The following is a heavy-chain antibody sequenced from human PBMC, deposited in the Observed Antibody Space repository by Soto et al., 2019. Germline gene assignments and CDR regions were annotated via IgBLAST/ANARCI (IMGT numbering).Heavy chain of an antibody. CDR1: GGSISSGGYY. Sequence: PSETLSLTCTVSGGSISSGGYYWSWIRQHPGKGLEWIGYIYYSGSTYYNPSLKSRVTISVDTSKNQFSLKLSSVTAADTAVYYCARARPSTIFGVVSGGYGMDVWGQGTTVTVSS. J-gene: IGHJ6*02. V-gene: IGHV4-31*03. D-gene: IGHD3-3*01. CDR3: ARARPSTIFGVVSGGYGMDV. CDR2: IYYSGST.